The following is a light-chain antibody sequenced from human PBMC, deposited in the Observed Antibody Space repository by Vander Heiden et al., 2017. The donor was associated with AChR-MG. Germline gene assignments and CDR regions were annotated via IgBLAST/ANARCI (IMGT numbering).Light chain of an antibody. CDR1: SSVVGGYND. Sequence: QSALTQPAYVSGSPGQSITIPCTGTSSVVGGYNDYSYYQQHPGNAPKLMIYDVRKRPSGVSNRFSASKSGNTASLTSSGLQAEDEADYYCSSDTSSSTRVFGGGTKLTVL. J-gene: IGLJ3*02. CDR2: DVR. V-gene: IGLV2-14*01. CDR3: SSDTSSSTRV.